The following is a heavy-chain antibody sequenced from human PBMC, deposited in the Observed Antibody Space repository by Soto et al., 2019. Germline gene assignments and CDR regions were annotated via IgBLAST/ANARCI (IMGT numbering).Heavy chain of an antibody. D-gene: IGHD2-2*01. CDR3: ARAVVVVPAAMPESAWFDP. V-gene: IGHV4-31*03. CDR1: GGSISSGGYY. J-gene: IGHJ5*02. Sequence: SETLSLTCTVSGGSISSGGYYWSWIRQHPGKGLEWIGYIYYSGSTYYNPSLKSRVTISVDTSKNQFSLKLSSVTAADTAVYYCARAVVVVPAAMPESAWFDPWGQGTLVTVSS. CDR2: IYYSGST.